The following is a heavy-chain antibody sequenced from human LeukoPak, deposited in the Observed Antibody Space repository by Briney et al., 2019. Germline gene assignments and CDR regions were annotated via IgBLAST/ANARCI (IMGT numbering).Heavy chain of an antibody. CDR2: INSDGSTT. CDR1: GFTFSTYW. D-gene: IGHD6-13*01. Sequence: GGSLRLSCAASGFTFSTYWMHWVRQAPGKGLAWVSRINSDGSTTTYADSVKGRFTISRDYAKNTLYLQMNILRAEDTAVYYCARLGAAADYFDYWGQGTLVTVSS. J-gene: IGHJ4*02. CDR3: ARLGAAADYFDY. V-gene: IGHV3-74*01.